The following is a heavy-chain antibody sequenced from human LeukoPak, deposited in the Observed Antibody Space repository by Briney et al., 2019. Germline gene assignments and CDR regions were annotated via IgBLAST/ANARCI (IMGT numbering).Heavy chain of an antibody. CDR3: AREGDIVVVPAAIPNWFDP. Sequence: ASVKVSCKASGGTFSSYAISWVRQAPGQGLEWMGRIIPIFGIANYAQKFQGRVTITADKSTSTAYTELSSLRSEDTAVYYCAREGDIVVVPAAIPNWFDPWGQGTLVTVSS. CDR2: IIPIFGIA. D-gene: IGHD2-2*02. V-gene: IGHV1-69*04. CDR1: GGTFSSYA. J-gene: IGHJ5*02.